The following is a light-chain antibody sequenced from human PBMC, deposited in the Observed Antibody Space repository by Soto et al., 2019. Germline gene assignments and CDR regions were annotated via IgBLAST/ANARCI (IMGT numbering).Light chain of an antibody. Sequence: EIVLTHSPATLSLSPGERATLSCMGSQCVSNSLPWHQHKRGDPPRLLLYAASRRGTGIPARFSGSGSGTDFTLIISRLEPEDFAVFYCQQYGSSPLTFGGGTKVDIK. CDR1: QCVSNS. V-gene: IGKV3-20*01. J-gene: IGKJ4*01. CDR3: QQYGSSPLT. CDR2: AAS.